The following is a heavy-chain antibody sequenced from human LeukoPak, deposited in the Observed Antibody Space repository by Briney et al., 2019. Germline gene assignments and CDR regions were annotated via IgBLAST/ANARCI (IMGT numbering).Heavy chain of an antibody. CDR3: ASSHGSGSYYTLAFDY. CDR2: IYTSGST. V-gene: IGHV4-4*07. Sequence: SETLSLICTVSGGSISSYYWSWIRQPAGKGLEWIGRIYTSGSTNYNPSLKSRVTMSVDTSKNQFSLKLSSVTAADTAVYYCASSHGSGSYYTLAFDYWGQGTLVTVSS. J-gene: IGHJ4*02. CDR1: GGSISSYY. D-gene: IGHD3-10*01.